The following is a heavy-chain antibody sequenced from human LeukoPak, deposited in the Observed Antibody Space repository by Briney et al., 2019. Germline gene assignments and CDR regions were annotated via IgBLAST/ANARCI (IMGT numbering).Heavy chain of an antibody. Sequence: PGGSLRLSCAASGFTFNSFAMSWVRQAPGKGLEWVSAISGSGDSTYYADSVKGRFTISRDNFKNTLYLQMNSLRVEDTAVHYCAKGHSAHGTGFDCWGQGTLVIVSS. J-gene: IGHJ4*02. D-gene: IGHD1-1*01. CDR2: ISGSGDST. V-gene: IGHV3-23*01. CDR3: AKGHSAHGTGFDC. CDR1: GFTFNSFA.